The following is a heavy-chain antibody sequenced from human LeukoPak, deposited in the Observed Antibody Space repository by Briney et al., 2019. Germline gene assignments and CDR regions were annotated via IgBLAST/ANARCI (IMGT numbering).Heavy chain of an antibody. CDR3: ARADRSGYFGKVVAFDI. Sequence: PSQTLSLTCTVSGGSINSGSYSWTWIRQPAGKGLEWIGRIHISGSTDYTPSLKSRVTISVDTSKNQFSLKLSSVTAADTAVYYCARADRSGYFGKVVAFDIWGQGTMVTVSS. J-gene: IGHJ3*02. CDR2: IHISGST. CDR1: GGSINSGSYS. V-gene: IGHV4-61*02. D-gene: IGHD3-22*01.